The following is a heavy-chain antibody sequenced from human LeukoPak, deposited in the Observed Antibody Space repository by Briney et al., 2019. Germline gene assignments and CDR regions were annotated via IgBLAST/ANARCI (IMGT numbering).Heavy chain of an antibody. Sequence: PGGSLRLSCAPSGFTFSNYGMHWVCQAPGKGLEWVAFIRYDGTNKYYADSVKGRFTISRDNAKNSLYLQMNSLRAEDTAVYYCARVVRKQLGGLDYWGQGTLVTVSS. CDR1: GFTFSNYG. V-gene: IGHV3-30*02. CDR3: ARVVRKQLGGLDY. D-gene: IGHD6-6*01. CDR2: IRYDGTNK. J-gene: IGHJ4*02.